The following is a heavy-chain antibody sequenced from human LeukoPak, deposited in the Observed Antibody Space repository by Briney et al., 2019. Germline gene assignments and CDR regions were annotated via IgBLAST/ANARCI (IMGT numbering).Heavy chain of an antibody. CDR2: INPNSGGT. D-gene: IGHD3-22*01. Sequence: ASVKVSCKASGYTFTGYYMHWVRQAPGQGLEWMGWINPNSGGTNYAQKFQGRVTMTRDTSISTAYMELSRLRSDDTAVYHCARDGGYYYDSSGYYEGFDPWGQGTLVTVSS. CDR1: GYTFTGYY. V-gene: IGHV1-2*02. CDR3: ARDGGYYYDSSGYYEGFDP. J-gene: IGHJ5*02.